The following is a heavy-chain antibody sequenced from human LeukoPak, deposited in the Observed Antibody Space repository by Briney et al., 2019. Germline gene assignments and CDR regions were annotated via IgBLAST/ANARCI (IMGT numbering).Heavy chain of an antibody. D-gene: IGHD3-22*01. Sequence: GGSLRLSCAASGFTFSSYAMHWVRQAPGKGLEWVAVIPYDGSNKYYADSVKGRFTISRDNAKNSLYLQMNSLRAEDTAVYYCARDLAGYDSSGYGYWGQGTLVTVSS. V-gene: IGHV3-30*04. CDR3: ARDLAGYDSSGYGY. CDR2: IPYDGSNK. J-gene: IGHJ4*02. CDR1: GFTFSSYA.